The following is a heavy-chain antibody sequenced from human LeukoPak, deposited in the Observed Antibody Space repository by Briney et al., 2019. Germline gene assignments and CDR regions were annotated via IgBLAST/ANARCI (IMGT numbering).Heavy chain of an antibody. CDR3: ARAVSGRFDY. D-gene: IGHD6-19*01. V-gene: IGHV4-59*08. CDR1: GGSMSPYH. J-gene: IGHJ4*02. CDR2: IYYSGST. Sequence: SETLSLTCTVSGGSMSPYHWGWIRQPPGKGLEWTGYIYYSGSTNYNPSLNSRVTISVDTSKNQFSLRLSSVTAADAAIYYCARAVSGRFDYWGQGTLVTVSS.